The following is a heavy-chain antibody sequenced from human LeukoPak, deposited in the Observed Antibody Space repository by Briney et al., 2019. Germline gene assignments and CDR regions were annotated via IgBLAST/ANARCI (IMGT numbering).Heavy chain of an antibody. J-gene: IGHJ4*02. Sequence: SETLSLTCSVSGGSISSSSYYWGWIRQPPGKGLEWIGNIYYSGSTYYNPSLKSRVTISVDTSKNQFSLKLSSVTAADTAVYYCARRGYHDSSIGYWGQGTLVTVSS. D-gene: IGHD3-22*01. CDR1: GGSISSSSYY. CDR2: IYYSGST. V-gene: IGHV4-39*07. CDR3: ARRGYHDSSIGY.